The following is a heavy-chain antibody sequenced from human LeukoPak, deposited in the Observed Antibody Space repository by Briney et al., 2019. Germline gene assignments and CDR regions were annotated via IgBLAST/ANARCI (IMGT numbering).Heavy chain of an antibody. Sequence: GGSLRLSCAASGFTFSSYAMSWVRQAPGKGLEWVSAISGSGGSTYYADSVKGRFTISRDNSKNTLYLQMNSLRAEDTAEYYCAKSLFTSATGTGRAFHIWGQGTMVTVSS. CDR3: AKSLFTSATGTGRAFHI. CDR2: ISGSGGST. CDR1: GFTFSSYA. J-gene: IGHJ3*02. V-gene: IGHV3-23*01. D-gene: IGHD1-1*01.